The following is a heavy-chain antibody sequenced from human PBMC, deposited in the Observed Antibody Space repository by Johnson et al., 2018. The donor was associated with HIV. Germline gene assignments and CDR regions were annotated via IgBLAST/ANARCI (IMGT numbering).Heavy chain of an antibody. J-gene: IGHJ3*02. CDR3: ATGILAPRLIDGTDI. CDR1: GFTFTTYT. CDR2: ISYDGINK. V-gene: IGHV3-30*14. Sequence: VQLVESGGGVVQPGRSLRLSCAASGFTFTTYTIHWVRQPPGKGLEWVAVISYDGINKYYAASVKGRSPISRDNARSTVYLEMYGLTDGDTALYYCATGILAPRLIDGTDIWGQGTMVIVSS. D-gene: IGHD1-14*01.